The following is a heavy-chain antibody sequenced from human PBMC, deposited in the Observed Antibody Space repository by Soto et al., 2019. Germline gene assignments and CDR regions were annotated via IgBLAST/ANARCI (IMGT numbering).Heavy chain of an antibody. J-gene: IGHJ4*02. Sequence: SETLSLTCTVSGGSISSYYWSWIRQPPGKGLEWIGYISYSGSTNYNPSLMSRVTISMDTSRNQFSLRLSSVTATDTAIYYCAREKYDSSFDYWGQGTLVTVSS. CDR1: GGSISSYY. D-gene: IGHD3-22*01. CDR3: AREKYDSSFDY. CDR2: ISYSGST. V-gene: IGHV4-59*01.